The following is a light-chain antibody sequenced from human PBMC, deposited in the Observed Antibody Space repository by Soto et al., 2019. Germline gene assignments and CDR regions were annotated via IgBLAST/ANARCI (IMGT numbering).Light chain of an antibody. V-gene: IGKV1-5*01. J-gene: IGKJ1*01. CDR3: PHYNSSQHT. Sequence: DIQLTQSPSTLSASVGDRVTITCRASQSLGGWLAWYQQKPGKAPKLLIYDASTLESGVPSRFSGSGSGTESTLTISSLQPEDFATYYCPHYNSSQHTFGQGTKVEIK. CDR1: QSLGGW. CDR2: DAS.